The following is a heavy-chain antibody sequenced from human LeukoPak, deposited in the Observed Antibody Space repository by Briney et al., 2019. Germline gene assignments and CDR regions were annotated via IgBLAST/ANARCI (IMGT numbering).Heavy chain of an antibody. V-gene: IGHV3-30*18. CDR2: ISYDGSNK. CDR1: GFTFRSYG. J-gene: IGHJ6*02. D-gene: IGHD2-15*01. Sequence: GGSLRLSCAASGFTFRSYGMHWVRQAPGKGLEWVAVISYDGSNKYYADSVKGRFTISRDNSKNTLYLQMNSLRAEDTAVYYCGKDRWEVVASGYGMDVWGQGTTVTVSS. CDR3: GKDRWEVVASGYGMDV.